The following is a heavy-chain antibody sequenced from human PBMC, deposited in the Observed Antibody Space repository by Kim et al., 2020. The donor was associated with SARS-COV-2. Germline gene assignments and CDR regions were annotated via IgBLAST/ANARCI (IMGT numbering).Heavy chain of an antibody. J-gene: IGHJ4*02. D-gene: IGHD3-3*01. CDR3: VRCRIWSGYLFDY. V-gene: IGHV3-64D*06. CDR2: ISSNGGST. Sequence: GGSLRLSCSASGFTFSSYAVHWVRQAPGKGLEYVSGISSNGGSTYYAESVKGRFTISRDNSKNTLYLQMSSLRAEDTAVYYCVRCRIWSGYLFDYWGQGILVTVSS. CDR1: GFTFSSYA.